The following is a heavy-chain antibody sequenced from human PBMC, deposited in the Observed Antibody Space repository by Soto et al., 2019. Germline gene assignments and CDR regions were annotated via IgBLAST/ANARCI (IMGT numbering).Heavy chain of an antibody. CDR1: GFTFSSYS. CDR2: ISSSSFSI. D-gene: IGHD6-6*01. J-gene: IGHJ6*02. V-gene: IGHV3-21*01. CDR3: ARNESSNIYGMDV. Sequence: RRLSCAASGFTFSSYSMNWVRQAPGKGLEWVSSISSSSFSINYADSVKGRFSISRDNAQNSLHLQMNNLRAEDTAVYYCARNESSNIYGMDVWGQGTTVTVSS.